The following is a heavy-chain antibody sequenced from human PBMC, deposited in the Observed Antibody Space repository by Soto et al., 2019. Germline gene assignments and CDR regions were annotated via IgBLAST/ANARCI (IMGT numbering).Heavy chain of an antibody. CDR3: AKDRRECEYYASSGYYSPLDC. V-gene: IGHV3-30*18. J-gene: IGHJ4*02. CDR2: ISYDGSNK. CDR1: GFTFSSYG. D-gene: IGHD3-22*01. Sequence: QVQLVESGGGVVQPGRSLRLSCAASGFTFSSYGMHWVRQAPGKGLEWVAVISYDGSNKYYADSVKGRFTISRDNSKNTLYLQMNSLRAEDTAVYYCAKDRRECEYYASSGYYSPLDCWGQGTRVTVSS.